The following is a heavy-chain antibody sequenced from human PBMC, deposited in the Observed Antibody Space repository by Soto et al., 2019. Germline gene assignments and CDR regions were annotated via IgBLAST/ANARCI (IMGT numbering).Heavy chain of an antibody. J-gene: IGHJ6*02. CDR1: GFTFSSYA. V-gene: IGHV3-23*01. Sequence: GGSLRLSCAASGFTFSSYAMSWVRQGPGKGLEWVSAISGSGGSTYYADSVKGRFTISRDNSKNTLYLQMNSLRAEDTAVYYCAKGSYSSSWYSRRGMDVWGQGTTVTVSS. D-gene: IGHD6-13*01. CDR3: AKGSYSSSWYSRRGMDV. CDR2: ISGSGGST.